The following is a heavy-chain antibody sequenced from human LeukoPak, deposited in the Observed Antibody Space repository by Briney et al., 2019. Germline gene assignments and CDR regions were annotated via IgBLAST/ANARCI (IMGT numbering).Heavy chain of an antibody. CDR3: AKAYYYDSSGYYGDAFDI. Sequence: GGSLRLSCAASGFTFSSYAMSWVRQAPGKGLEWVSAISGSGGSTYYADSVKGRFTISRDNSKNTLYLQMNSLRAEDAAVYYCAKAYYYDSSGYYGDAFDIWGQGTMVTVSS. CDR2: ISGSGGST. J-gene: IGHJ3*02. CDR1: GFTFSSYA. V-gene: IGHV3-23*01. D-gene: IGHD3-22*01.